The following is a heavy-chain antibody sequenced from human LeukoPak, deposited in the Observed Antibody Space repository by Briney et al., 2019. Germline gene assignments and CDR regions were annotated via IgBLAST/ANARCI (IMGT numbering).Heavy chain of an antibody. J-gene: IGHJ4*02. Sequence: SETLSLTCTVSGGSISSSSYYWGWIRQPPGKGLEWIGSIYYSGSTYYNPSLKSRVTISVDTSKNQFSLKLSSVTAADTAVYYCARMIAAAGTYYTGFDYWGQGTLVTVSS. V-gene: IGHV4-39*01. D-gene: IGHD6-13*01. CDR1: GGSISSSSYY. CDR3: ARMIAAAGTYYTGFDY. CDR2: IYYSGST.